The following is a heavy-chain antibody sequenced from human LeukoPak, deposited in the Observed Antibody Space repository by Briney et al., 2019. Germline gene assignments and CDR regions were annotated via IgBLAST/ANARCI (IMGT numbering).Heavy chain of an antibody. V-gene: IGHV4-34*01. D-gene: IGHD6-13*01. J-gene: IGHJ4*02. CDR2: INHSGNT. CDR1: GGSFSGYY. Sequence: SETLSLTCAVYGGSFSGYYWSWIRQPPGKGLEWIGEINHSGNTNYNPSLKSRVTISVDTSKNQFSLKLSSVTAADTAVYYCARGGGSSWCVDYWGQGTLVTVSS. CDR3: ARGGGSSWCVDY.